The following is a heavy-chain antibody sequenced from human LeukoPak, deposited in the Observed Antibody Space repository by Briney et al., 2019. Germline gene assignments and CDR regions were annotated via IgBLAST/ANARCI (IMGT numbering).Heavy chain of an antibody. V-gene: IGHV3-30-3*01. CDR1: GFTVDSDY. J-gene: IGHJ6*02. Sequence: QAGGSLRLSCAASGFTVDSDYMSWVRQAPGKGLEWVAVISYDGSNKNYADSVKGRFTISRDNSKNTLYLQMNSLRAEDTAVYYCARENSRNFFYYGMDVWGQGTTVTVSS. CDR3: ARENSRNFFYYGMDV. CDR2: ISYDGSNK.